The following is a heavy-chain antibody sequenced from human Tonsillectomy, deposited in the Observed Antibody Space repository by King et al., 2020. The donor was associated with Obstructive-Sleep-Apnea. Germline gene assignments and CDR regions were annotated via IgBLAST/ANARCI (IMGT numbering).Heavy chain of an antibody. V-gene: IGHV3-74*01. CDR1: GFTFSSYW. CDR2: FNSEGSST. Sequence: VQLVESGGGLVQPGGSLRLSCAASGFTFSSYWMFWVRQTPGKGLVWVSRFNSEGSSTSHADSVKGRFTISRDNAKNTLYLQMNSLRAEDTAVYYCAKTPYRYYGLDVWGQGTTVTVSS. D-gene: IGHD3-16*02. CDR3: AKTPYRYYGLDV. J-gene: IGHJ6*02.